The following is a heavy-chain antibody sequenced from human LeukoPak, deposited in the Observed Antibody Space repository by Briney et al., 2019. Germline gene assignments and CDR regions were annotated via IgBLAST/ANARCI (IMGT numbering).Heavy chain of an antibody. CDR1: GDSVSSNSAA. CDR2: TYYRSEWYN. J-gene: IGHJ5*02. D-gene: IGHD3-10*01. Sequence: SQTLSLTCAISGDSVSSNSAAWNWIRQSPSRGLEWLGRTYYRSEWYNDYAVSVKSRITINPDTSKNQFSLQLNSVTPEDTAVYFCAREGWFGEPPSHWFDPWGQGILVTVSS. V-gene: IGHV6-1*01. CDR3: AREGWFGEPPSHWFDP.